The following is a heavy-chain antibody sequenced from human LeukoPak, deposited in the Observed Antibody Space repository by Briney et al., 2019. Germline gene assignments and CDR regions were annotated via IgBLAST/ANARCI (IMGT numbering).Heavy chain of an antibody. V-gene: IGHV5-51*01. D-gene: IGHD3-10*01. CDR3: ARQYRDYYGMDV. J-gene: IGHJ6*02. Sequence: GESLKISCKGSGYIFTSYWIGWVRQMCGKGPEWMGIIYPGDSDTRYSPSFQGQVTISVDKSISTAYLQWSSLKASDTAKYYCARQYRDYYGMDVWGQGTTVTVSS. CDR1: GYIFTSYW. CDR2: IYPGDSDT.